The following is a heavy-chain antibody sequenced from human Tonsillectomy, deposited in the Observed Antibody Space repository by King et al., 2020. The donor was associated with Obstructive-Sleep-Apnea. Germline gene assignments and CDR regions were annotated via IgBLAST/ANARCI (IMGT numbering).Heavy chain of an antibody. J-gene: IGHJ4*02. D-gene: IGHD3-9*01. CDR3: ARESPSDYDILTGYYKPFDY. V-gene: IGHV1-18*01. CDR1: GYTFTSYG. CDR2: ISAYNGNT. Sequence: QLVQSGAEVKKPGASVKVSCKASGYTFTSYGISWVLQAPGQGLEWMGWISAYNGNTNYAQKLQGRVTMTTDTSTSPAYMELRSLRSDDTAVYYCARESPSDYDILTGYYKPFDYWGQGTLVTVSS.